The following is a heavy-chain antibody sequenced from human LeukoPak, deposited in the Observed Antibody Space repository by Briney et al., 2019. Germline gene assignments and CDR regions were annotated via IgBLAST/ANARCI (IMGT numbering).Heavy chain of an antibody. V-gene: IGHV3-7*01. CDR2: IRSDGSDK. CDR3: ARDWTNFLEGLNDY. J-gene: IGHJ4*02. D-gene: IGHD3/OR15-3a*01. CDR1: GFTFSSYG. Sequence: QPGGSLRLSCAASGFTFSSYGMSWVRQAPGKGPEWVANIRSDGSDKNYVDSVKGRFTISRDNAKNSLYLQMNSLRADDTAVYYCARDWTNFLEGLNDYWGQGTQVTVSS.